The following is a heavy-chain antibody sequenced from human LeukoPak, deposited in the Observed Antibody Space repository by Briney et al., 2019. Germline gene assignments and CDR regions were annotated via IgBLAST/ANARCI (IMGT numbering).Heavy chain of an antibody. CDR3: AKLGGDFWSGYSIALPYYYYMDV. CDR2: ISSSSSYI. J-gene: IGHJ6*03. CDR1: GFTFSSYG. V-gene: IGHV3-21*01. D-gene: IGHD3-3*01. Sequence: SGGSLRLSCAASGFTFSSYGMSWVRQAPGKGLEWVSSISSSSSYIYYADSVKGRFTISRDNAKNSLYLQMNSLRAEDTAVYYCAKLGGDFWSGYSIALPYYYYMDVWGKGTTVTVSS.